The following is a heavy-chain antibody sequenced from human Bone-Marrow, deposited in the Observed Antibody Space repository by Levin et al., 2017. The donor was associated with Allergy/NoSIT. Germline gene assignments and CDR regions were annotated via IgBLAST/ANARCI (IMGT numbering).Heavy chain of an antibody. CDR1: GYSMSSDYY. J-gene: IGHJ6*03. V-gene: IGHV4-38-2*02. Sequence: SQTLSLTCAVSGYSMSSDYYWGWIRQPPGKGLEWIGNINESGSTKYNPSLKSRVTISVDTSKNQFSLQFNSVTAADTAVYFCAREYYMDVWGKGTTVTVSS. CDR2: INESGST. CDR3: AREYYMDV.